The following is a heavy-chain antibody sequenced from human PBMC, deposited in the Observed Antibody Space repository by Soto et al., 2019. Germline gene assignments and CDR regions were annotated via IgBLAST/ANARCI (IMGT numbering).Heavy chain of an antibody. CDR2: SFPSDEGDEK. CDR3: ARIRAPYNWFDP. CDR1: GFSLSNPRVG. V-gene: IGHV2-26*01. Sequence: QVTLKESGPVLVKPTETLTLTCTVSGFSLSNPRVGVTWIRQPPGKALKWLAHSFPSDEGDEKAYNSSLKSRLTISMDASKGQVVLNMATVDPVDTGTYFCARIRAPYNWFDPWGQGTLVTVSS. J-gene: IGHJ5*02.